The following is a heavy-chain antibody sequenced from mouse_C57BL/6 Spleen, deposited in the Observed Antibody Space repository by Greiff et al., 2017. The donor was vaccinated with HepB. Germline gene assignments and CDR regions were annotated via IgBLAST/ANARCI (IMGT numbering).Heavy chain of an antibody. Sequence: QVQLKQSGAELVKPGASVKMSCKASGYTFTSYWITWVKQRPGQGLEWIGDIYPGSGSTNYNEKFKSKATLTVDTSSSTAYMQLSSLTSEDSAVYYCARVIYDGYYERYFDVWGTGTTVTVSS. CDR1: GYTFTSYW. CDR3: ARVIYDGYYERYFDV. D-gene: IGHD2-3*01. V-gene: IGHV1-55*01. CDR2: IYPGSGST. J-gene: IGHJ1*03.